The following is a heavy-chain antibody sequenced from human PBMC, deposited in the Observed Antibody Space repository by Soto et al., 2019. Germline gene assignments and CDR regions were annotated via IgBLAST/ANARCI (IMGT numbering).Heavy chain of an antibody. D-gene: IGHD3-10*01. CDR2: ISYDGSNK. V-gene: IGHV3-30*18. CDR3: AKDLTMVRGVILN. CDR1: GFTFSSYG. J-gene: IGHJ4*02. Sequence: GGSLRLSCAASGFTFSSYGMHWVRQAPGKGLEWVAVISYDGSNKYYADSVKGRFTISRDNSKNTLYLQMNSLRAEDTAVYYCAKDLTMVRGVILNWGQGTLVTVSS.